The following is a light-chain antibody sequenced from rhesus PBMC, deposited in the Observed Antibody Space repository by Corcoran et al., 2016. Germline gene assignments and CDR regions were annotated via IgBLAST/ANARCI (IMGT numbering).Light chain of an antibody. V-gene: IGKV4-1*01. CDR3: QQYYSSPYS. Sequence: DIVMTQSPDSLAVSLGERVTINCKSSQSLLYSSNNKNYLAWYQQKPGQAPTLLIYWASTRESGVPNRFSGSGSGTDFTLTISGLKAEDVAVYYCQQYYSSPYSFGQGTKVEIK. J-gene: IGKJ2*01. CDR1: QSLLYSSNNKNY. CDR2: WAS.